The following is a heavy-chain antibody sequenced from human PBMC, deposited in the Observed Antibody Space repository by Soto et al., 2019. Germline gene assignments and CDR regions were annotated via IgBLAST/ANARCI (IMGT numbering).Heavy chain of an antibody. Sequence: GGSLRLSCAASGFTFNNFAMSWVRQAPGKGLEWVSAISSSGYSTYYADSVKGRFTISRDNSKNTVYLQMNNLRAEDTAVYYCAKGSVVVAAKFDSWGQGTLVTVSS. CDR2: ISSSGYST. V-gene: IGHV3-23*01. CDR3: AKGSVVVAAKFDS. J-gene: IGHJ4*02. D-gene: IGHD2-21*02. CDR1: GFTFNNFA.